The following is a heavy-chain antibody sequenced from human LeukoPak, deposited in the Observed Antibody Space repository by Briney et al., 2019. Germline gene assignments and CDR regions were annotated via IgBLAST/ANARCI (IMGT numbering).Heavy chain of an antibody. J-gene: IGHJ4*02. D-gene: IGHD5-12*01. V-gene: IGHV4-38-2*01. Sequence: PSETLSLTCAVSGYSISSGYYWGWIRQPPGKGLEWIGSIYQTGSTYYNPSLESRVTISVDKSKNQVSLKLSSVTAADTAVYYCARSYSSYDPYCFDYWGQGTLVTVSS. CDR2: IYQTGST. CDR1: GYSISSGYY. CDR3: ARSYSSYDPYCFDY.